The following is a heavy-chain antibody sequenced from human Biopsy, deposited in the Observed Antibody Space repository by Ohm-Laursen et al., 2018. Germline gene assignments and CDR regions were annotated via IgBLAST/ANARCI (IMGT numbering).Heavy chain of an antibody. D-gene: IGHD2-15*01. CDR2: INQSGRT. V-gene: IGHV4-34*08. CDR3: GNEVHGRDY. Sequence: GILSLTWEVYGKTFSDYYWSWIRQPPGKGLEWIGQINQSGRTNYNPSLKSRVNISADKSNNQFSLKLTSVTSADTAVYFCGNEVHGRDYWGLGALVTVSS. CDR1: GKTFSDYY. J-gene: IGHJ4*02.